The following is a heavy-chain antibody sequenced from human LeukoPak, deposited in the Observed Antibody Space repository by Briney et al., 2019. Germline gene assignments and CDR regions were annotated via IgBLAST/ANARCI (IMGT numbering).Heavy chain of an antibody. CDR2: INHSGSA. J-gene: IGHJ5*02. CDR1: GGSFSGYY. V-gene: IGHV4-34*01. CDR3: ASIWLGGNWFDP. Sequence: SETLSLTCAVYGGSFSGYYWSWIRQPPGKGLEWIGEINHSGSANYNPSLKSRVTIFVDTSKNQFSLRLSSVTAADTAVYSCASIWLGGNWFDPWGQGTLVTVSS. D-gene: IGHD3-10*01.